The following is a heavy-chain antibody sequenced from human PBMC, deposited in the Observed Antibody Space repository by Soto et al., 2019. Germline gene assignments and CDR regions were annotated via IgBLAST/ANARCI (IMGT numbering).Heavy chain of an antibody. J-gene: IGHJ4*02. V-gene: IGHV3-30*18. CDR2: ISYVESQK. CDR1: GFTFSNYG. D-gene: IGHD6-13*01. Sequence: QVQLVESGGGVVQPGRSLRLSCAASGFTFSNYGMHWVRQAQGKGLGWVAVISYVESQKYYADSVKARLTISRDNSKNTLYLQLNSLISEDTAVYYCAKGGQQLVRFHFDYWGQGTLVTVSS. CDR3: AKGGQQLVRFHFDY.